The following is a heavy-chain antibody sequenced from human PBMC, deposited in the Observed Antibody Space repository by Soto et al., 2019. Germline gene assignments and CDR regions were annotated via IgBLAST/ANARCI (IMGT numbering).Heavy chain of an antibody. CDR1: GGSISSYY. V-gene: IGHV4-59*01. CDR2: IYYSGST. CDR3: ARAPGTSGVHYYYYGMDV. J-gene: IGHJ6*02. D-gene: IGHD1-26*01. Sequence: QVQLQESGPGLVKPSETLSLTCTVSGGSISSYYWSWIRQPPGKGLEWIGYIYYSGSTNYNPSLKSRVTISVDTSKNQFSLKLSSVTAADTAVYYCARAPGTSGVHYYYYGMDVWGQGTTVTVSS.